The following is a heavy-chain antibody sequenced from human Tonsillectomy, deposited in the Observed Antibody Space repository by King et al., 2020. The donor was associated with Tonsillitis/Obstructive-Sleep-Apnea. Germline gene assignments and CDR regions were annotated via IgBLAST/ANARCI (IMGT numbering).Heavy chain of an antibody. CDR1: GFTFSTYS. V-gene: IGHV3-48*02. J-gene: IGHJ6*03. CDR2: ISRSSNTI. D-gene: IGHD3-3*01. CDR3: ARSEWLDYMDV. Sequence: VQLVESGGGLVQPGGSLKLSCAASGFTFSTYSMNWVRQTPGTGLEWVSYISRSSNTIYYADSVKGRFPISRDMGKNSLYLQMNRLRDEDTAVYFCARSEWLDYMDVWGKETTVTVSS.